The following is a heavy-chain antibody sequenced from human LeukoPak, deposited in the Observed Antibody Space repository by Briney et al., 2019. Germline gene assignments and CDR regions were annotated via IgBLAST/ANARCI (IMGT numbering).Heavy chain of an antibody. J-gene: IGHJ3*02. V-gene: IGHV3-30*04. CDR2: ISYDGSNK. D-gene: IGHD6-19*01. CDR1: GFTFSDYA. CDR3: ARSYSSGWNDAFDI. Sequence: GGSLRLSCAASGFTFSDYAMHWVRQAPGKGLEWLTVISYDGSNKYYADSVKGRFTFSRDNSESTLYLQMNSLRDEDTAVYHCARSYSSGWNDAFDIWGQGTMVTVSS.